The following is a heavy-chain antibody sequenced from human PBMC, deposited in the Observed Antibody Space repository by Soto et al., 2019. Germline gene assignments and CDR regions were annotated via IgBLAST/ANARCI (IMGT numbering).Heavy chain of an antibody. V-gene: IGHV4-34*01. CDR1: GGFLSESY. J-gene: IGHJ5*02. CDR2: INHVGGT. CDR3: VRIRYQLPSSVLWPDP. D-gene: IGHD3-16*01. Sequence: NPSETLSLTCAVYGGFLSESYWTWIRQPPGKGLEWIGEINHVGGTNYNPSLKSRVTMSVDTSQNQFSLRLISVTAADTAMYFCVRIRYQLPSSVLWPDPWGQGTPVTVSS.